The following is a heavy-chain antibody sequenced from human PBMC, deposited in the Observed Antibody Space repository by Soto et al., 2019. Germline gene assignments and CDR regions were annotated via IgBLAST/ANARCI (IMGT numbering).Heavy chain of an antibody. J-gene: IGHJ6*02. V-gene: IGHV3-15*01. CDR3: TTDSADIVVVPATFGMDV. CDR2: IKSITDGGTT. Sequence: GGSLRLSCAASGITFSNAWMTWVRQAPGKGLEWVGRIKSITDGGTTDYAAPVKGRFTISRDDSKDTLYLQMNNLRTEDTAVYHCTTDSADIVVVPATFGMDVWGQGTTVTVSS. CDR1: GITFSNAW. D-gene: IGHD2-2*01.